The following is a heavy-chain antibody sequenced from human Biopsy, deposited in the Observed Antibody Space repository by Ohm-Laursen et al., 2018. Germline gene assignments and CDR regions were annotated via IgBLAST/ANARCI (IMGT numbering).Heavy chain of an antibody. V-gene: IGHV1-46*01. CDR1: GHTFATYH. CDR3: ARAGVGSDGTDSYYYGMDV. CDR2: ISPSGATT. J-gene: IGHJ6*02. D-gene: IGHD5-24*01. Sequence: ASVKVSCKVSGHTFATYHIHWVRQAPGQGLEWMGVISPSGATTSFSQKFQGRITMTRDTSTGTVYMDLNSLGSEDTAVYYGARAGVGSDGTDSYYYGMDVWGPGTTVTVSS.